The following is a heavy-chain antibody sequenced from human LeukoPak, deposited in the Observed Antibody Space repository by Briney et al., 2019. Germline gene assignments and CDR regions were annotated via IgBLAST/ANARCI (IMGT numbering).Heavy chain of an antibody. CDR2: LYTGGTT. J-gene: IGHJ4*02. CDR3: ARGGVNYWNPRY. V-gene: IGHV3-53*01. D-gene: IGHD1-1*01. Sequence: GGSLRLSCVASGFTVSSNYMSWVRQAPGKGLEWVSLLYTGGTTYYADSVEGRFTISRDDSKNTIYLQMNSLRAEDTAVCYCARGGVNYWNPRYWGQGTLVTVSS. CDR1: GFTVSSNY.